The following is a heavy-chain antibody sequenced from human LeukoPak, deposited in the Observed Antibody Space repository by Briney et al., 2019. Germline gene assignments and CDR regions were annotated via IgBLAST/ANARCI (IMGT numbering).Heavy chain of an antibody. CDR1: GFTFSSYW. Sequence: GGSLRLSCAASGFTFSSYWMNWVRQAPGKGLVWVSRINSDGSNTKYADSVKGRFTISRDNAKNTLYLQMNSLRGEDTAVYYCAKGGGSIGRSYYFDYWGQGTLVTVSS. CDR3: AKGGGSIGRSYYFDY. V-gene: IGHV3-74*01. D-gene: IGHD2-15*01. J-gene: IGHJ4*02. CDR2: INSDGSNT.